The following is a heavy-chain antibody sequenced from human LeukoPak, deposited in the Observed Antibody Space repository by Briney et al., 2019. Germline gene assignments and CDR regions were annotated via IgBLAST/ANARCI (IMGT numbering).Heavy chain of an antibody. V-gene: IGHV4-61*01. CDR2: IYYSGST. J-gene: IGHJ4*02. Sequence: PSETLSLTCTVSGGSVSSGRYFWTWIRQPPGKGLEWIGYIYYSGSTSYNPSLKGRVTISVDTSNNQFSLKLSSVTAADTAVYYCARDKRGSYADYWGQGTLVTVSS. D-gene: IGHD1-26*01. CDR3: ARDKRGSYADY. CDR1: GGSVSSGRYF.